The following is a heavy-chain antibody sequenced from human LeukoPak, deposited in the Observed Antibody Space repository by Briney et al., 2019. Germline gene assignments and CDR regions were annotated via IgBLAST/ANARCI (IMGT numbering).Heavy chain of an antibody. CDR1: GGSISSSSYY. CDR3: ARGFLFYGSGSYIDQYWFDP. V-gene: IGHV4-39*07. Sequence: SETLSLTCTVSGGSISSSSYYWGWIRQPPGKGLEWIGSIYYSGSTYYNPSLKSRVTISVDTSKNQFSLKLSSVTAADTAVYYCARGFLFYGSGSYIDQYWFDPWGQGTLVTVSS. J-gene: IGHJ5*02. D-gene: IGHD3-10*01. CDR2: IYYSGST.